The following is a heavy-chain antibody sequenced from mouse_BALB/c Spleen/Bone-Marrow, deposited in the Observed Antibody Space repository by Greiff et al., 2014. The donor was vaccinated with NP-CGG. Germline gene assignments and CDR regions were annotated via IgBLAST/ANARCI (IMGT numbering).Heavy chain of an antibody. J-gene: IGHJ2*01. D-gene: IGHD1-1*01. Sequence: VQLQQSGAELVKPGASVKLSCTASGFNIKDTYMHWVKQRPEQGLEWIGRIDPANVNTKYDPEFQGKATITADTSSNTAYLQLSSLTSEDTAVYYCASYVYGYYFDYWGQGTTLTVSS. CDR2: IDPANVNT. V-gene: IGHV14-3*02. CDR1: GFNIKDTY. CDR3: ASYVYGYYFDY.